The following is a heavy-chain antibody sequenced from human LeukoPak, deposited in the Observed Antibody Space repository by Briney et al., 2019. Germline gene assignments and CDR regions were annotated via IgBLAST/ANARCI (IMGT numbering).Heavy chain of an antibody. CDR3: ARDIPEGATTDY. J-gene: IGHJ4*02. D-gene: IGHD1-26*01. V-gene: IGHV1-2*02. CDR2: INPNSGGT. CDR1: RYTLNGYY. Sequence: TVKVSCQASRYTLNGYYMPWLPQAPAQGLERMGWINPNSGGTNYAQKFQGRVTMTRDTSISTAYMELSRLRSDDTAVYYCARDIPEGATTDYWGQGTLVTVSS.